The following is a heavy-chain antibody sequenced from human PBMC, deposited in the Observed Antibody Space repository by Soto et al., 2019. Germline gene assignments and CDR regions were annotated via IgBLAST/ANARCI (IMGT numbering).Heavy chain of an antibody. CDR1: GFTFGSNA. Sequence: EVQLLESGGGLVQPGGSLGLSFAASGFTFGSNALAWVRQPPGKGLEWVSAISGSGGSTYYADSVKGRFTISRDNSKNTLYLQMNSLRAEDTAVYYCAKSSGMDVWGQGTTVTVSS. V-gene: IGHV3-23*01. J-gene: IGHJ6*02. CDR3: AKSSGMDV. CDR2: ISGSGGST.